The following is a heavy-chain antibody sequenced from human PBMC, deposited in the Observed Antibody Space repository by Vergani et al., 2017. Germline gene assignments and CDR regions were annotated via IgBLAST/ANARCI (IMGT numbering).Heavy chain of an antibody. CDR3: TTGPIQLWLGIFAFDI. Sequence: EVQLVESGGGLVKPGGSLTLSCPASGFTFSNACMRWVRHAPAKGLHWLVPIKSKTDGGTTDYAAPVKGRFTISRDDSKNTLYLQMNSLKTEDTAVYYCTTGPIQLWLGIFAFDIWGQGTMVTVSS. V-gene: IGHV3-15*01. J-gene: IGHJ3*02. CDR1: GFTFSNAC. CDR2: IKSKTDGGTT. D-gene: IGHD5-18*01.